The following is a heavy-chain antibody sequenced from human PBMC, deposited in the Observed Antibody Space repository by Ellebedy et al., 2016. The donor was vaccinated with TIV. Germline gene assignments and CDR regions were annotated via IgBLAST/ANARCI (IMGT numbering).Heavy chain of an antibody. CDR3: ARGPWTVVVTAISDY. D-gene: IGHD2-21*02. J-gene: IGHJ4*02. Sequence: ASVKVSCXASGYTFTSYAMHWVRQAPGQRLEWMGWINAGNGNTKYSQKFQGRVTITRDTSASTAYMELSSLRSEDTAVYYCARGPWTVVVTAISDYWGQGTLVTVSS. V-gene: IGHV1-3*01. CDR2: INAGNGNT. CDR1: GYTFTSYA.